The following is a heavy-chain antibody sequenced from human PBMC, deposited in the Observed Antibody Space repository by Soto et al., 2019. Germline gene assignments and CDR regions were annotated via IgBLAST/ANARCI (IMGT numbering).Heavy chain of an antibody. CDR1: GGSIDYYY. CDR2: VSDSGST. D-gene: IGHD6-13*01. V-gene: IGHV4-59*01. J-gene: IGHJ6*02. Sequence: PSETLSLTCTVSGGSIDYYYWSWIRQPPGKGLEWIGCVSDSGSTNYNPSLRSRGTISVDTSKNQFSLNVNSVTAADTAVYYCARDSTSWFPYHGIDVWGQGTKVTVSS. CDR3: ARDSTSWFPYHGIDV.